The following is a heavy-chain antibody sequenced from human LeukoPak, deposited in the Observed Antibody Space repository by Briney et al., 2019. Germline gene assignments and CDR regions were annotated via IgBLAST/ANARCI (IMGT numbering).Heavy chain of an antibody. V-gene: IGHV4-34*01. CDR1: GGSFSGYY. D-gene: IGHD3-10*01. CDR3: ARRWGVGYKIYRGIDY. Sequence: SETLSLTCAVYGGSFSGYYWSWIRQPPGKGLEWIGEINHSGSTNYDPSLKSRATISVDTSKNQFSLKLSSVTAADTAVYYCARRWGVGYKIYRGIDYWGQGTLVTVSS. CDR2: INHSGST. J-gene: IGHJ4*02.